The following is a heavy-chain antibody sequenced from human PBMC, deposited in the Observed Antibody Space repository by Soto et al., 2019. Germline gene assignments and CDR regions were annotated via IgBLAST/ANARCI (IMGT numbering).Heavy chain of an antibody. Sequence: QVQLVESGGGVVQPGRSLRLSCAASGFTFSSYGMHWVRQAPGKGLEWVAVISYDGSNKYYSDSVKGRFTISRDNSKNTLYLQMNSLRAEDTAVYYCAKDRDDSSGYCDYWGKGTLVTVSS. CDR2: ISYDGSNK. D-gene: IGHD3-22*01. J-gene: IGHJ4*02. CDR1: GFTFSSYG. V-gene: IGHV3-30*18. CDR3: AKDRDDSSGYCDY.